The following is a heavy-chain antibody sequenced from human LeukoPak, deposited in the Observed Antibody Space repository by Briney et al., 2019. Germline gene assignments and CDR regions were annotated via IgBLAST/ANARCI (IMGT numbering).Heavy chain of an antibody. CDR1: GYTFTSDY. CDR2: INPSGGST. J-gene: IGHJ6*04. D-gene: IGHD3-9*01. CDR3: ARDHTIGPMADV. Sequence: GASVKVSCKASGYTFTSDYMHWVRQAPGQGLEWMGIINPSGGSTSYAQKFQSRVTMTRDTCTSTVSMGLRSLRSEDTAVYYCARDHTIGPMADVWGKGNTVTVSS. V-gene: IGHV1-46*03.